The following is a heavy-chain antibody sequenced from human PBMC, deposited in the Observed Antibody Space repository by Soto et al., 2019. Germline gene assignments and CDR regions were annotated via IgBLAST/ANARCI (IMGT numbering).Heavy chain of an antibody. CDR3: ASTYYTGDSGPYDY. J-gene: IGHJ4*02. CDR1: GDSISSGGYY. V-gene: IGHV4-31*03. D-gene: IGHD1-26*01. CDR2: IYYSGTT. Sequence: QVQLQESGPGLVKPSQTLSLTCTVSGDSISSGGYYWSWIRQHPGKGLEWIGYIYYSGTTYYNPSVQSRVSISADTSENQFSLKVKSVTVADTAVYYCASTYYTGDSGPYDYWGQGTLVTVSS.